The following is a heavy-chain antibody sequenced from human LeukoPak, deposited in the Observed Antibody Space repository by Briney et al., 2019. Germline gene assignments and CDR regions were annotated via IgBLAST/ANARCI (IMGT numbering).Heavy chain of an antibody. V-gene: IGHV4-4*09. CDR2: IYAGGTS. J-gene: IGHJ4*02. CDR1: GGSISGYY. Sequence: PSETLSLTCTVAGGSISGYYWSWIRQPPGKGLEWIGYIYAGGTSNYIPSLKSRVTMSIDTSRNEFSLKLTSVTAADTAVYYWGGSPPAPKEFDYWGQGTLVTVSS. CDR3: GGSPPAPKEFDY. D-gene: IGHD2-2*01.